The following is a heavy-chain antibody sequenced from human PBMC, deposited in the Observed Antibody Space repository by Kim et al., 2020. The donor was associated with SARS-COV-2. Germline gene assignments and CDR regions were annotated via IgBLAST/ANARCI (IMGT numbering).Heavy chain of an antibody. CDR1: GGSISSYY. CDR2: IYYSGST. J-gene: IGHJ3*02. CDR3: ARDGVRPGGVITTSAFDI. Sequence: SETLSLTCTVSGGSISSYYWSWIRQPPGKGLEWIGYIYYSGSTNYNPSPKSRVTISVDTSKNQFSLKLSSVTAADTAVYYCARDGVRPGGVITTSAFDIWGQGTMVTVSS. V-gene: IGHV4-59*01. D-gene: IGHD3-22*01.